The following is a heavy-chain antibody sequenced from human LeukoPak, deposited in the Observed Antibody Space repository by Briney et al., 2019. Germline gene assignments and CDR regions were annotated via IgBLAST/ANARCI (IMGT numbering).Heavy chain of an antibody. CDR2: ISGSGGST. D-gene: IGHD6-13*01. Sequence: GGSLRLSCAASGFTFSSYAMSWVRQAPGKGLEWVSAISGSGGSTYYADSVKGRFTISRDNSKNTLYLQMNSLRAEDTAVYYCAKDRAGSSSWLDAFDIWGQGTMVTVSS. CDR1: GFTFSSYA. CDR3: AKDRAGSSSWLDAFDI. V-gene: IGHV3-23*01. J-gene: IGHJ3*02.